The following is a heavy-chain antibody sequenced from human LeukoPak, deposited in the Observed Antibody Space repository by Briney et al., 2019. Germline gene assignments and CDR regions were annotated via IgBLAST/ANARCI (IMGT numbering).Heavy chain of an antibody. Sequence: SETLSLTCAVYGGSFSGYYWSWIHQPPGKGLEWIGEINHSGSTNYNPSLKSRVTISVDTSKNQFSLKLSSVTAADTAVYYCARGRNYYGSGSYYAFSYFDYWGQGTLVTVSS. V-gene: IGHV4-34*01. CDR1: GGSFSGYY. CDR2: INHSGST. J-gene: IGHJ4*02. CDR3: ARGRNYYGSGSYYAFSYFDY. D-gene: IGHD3-10*01.